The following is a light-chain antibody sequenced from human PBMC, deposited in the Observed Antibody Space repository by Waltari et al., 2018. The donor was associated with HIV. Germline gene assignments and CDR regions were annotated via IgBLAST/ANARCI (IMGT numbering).Light chain of an antibody. Sequence: QSVLTQPPSASGTPGQRVTISCSGSRSNTGSKTVYWCQHFPGTAPKLLIYRNNQRPSGVPDRFAGSKSGTSASLAISGLRSEDEADYYCASWDDSLSAWVFGGGTKLTVL. CDR2: RNN. V-gene: IGLV1-47*01. CDR1: RSNTGSKT. CDR3: ASWDDSLSAWV. J-gene: IGLJ3*02.